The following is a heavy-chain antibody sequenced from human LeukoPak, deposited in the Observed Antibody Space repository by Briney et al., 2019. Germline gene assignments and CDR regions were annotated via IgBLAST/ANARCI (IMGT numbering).Heavy chain of an antibody. J-gene: IGHJ2*01. CDR2: IYYSGST. V-gene: IGHV4-59*01. CDR1: GGSISSYY. Sequence: TSETLSLTCTVSGGSISSYYWSWIRQPPGKGLEWIGYIYYSGSTNYNPSLKSRVTISVDTSKNQFPLKLSSVTAADTAVYYCARYCSGGSCYGLRYFDLWGRGTLVTVSS. D-gene: IGHD2-15*01. CDR3: ARYCSGGSCYGLRYFDL.